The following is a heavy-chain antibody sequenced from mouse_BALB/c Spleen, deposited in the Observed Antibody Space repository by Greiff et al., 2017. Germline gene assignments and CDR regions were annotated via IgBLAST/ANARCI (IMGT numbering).Heavy chain of an antibody. CDR1: GFSLTSYG. V-gene: IGHV2-2*02. Sequence: QVQLQQSGPGLVQPSQSLSITCTVSGFSLTSYGVHWVRQSPGKGLEWLGVIWSGGSTDYNAAFISRLSISKDNSTSQVFFKMNSLQANDTAIYYCARKGSRRAWFAYWGQGTLVTVSA. J-gene: IGHJ3*01. CDR3: ARKGSRRAWFAY. CDR2: IWSGGST.